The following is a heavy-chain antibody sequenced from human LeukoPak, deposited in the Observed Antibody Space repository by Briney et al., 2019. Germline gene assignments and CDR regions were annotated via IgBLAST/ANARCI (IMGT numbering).Heavy chain of an antibody. J-gene: IGHJ4*02. CDR1: GYTFTNYG. V-gene: IGHV1-18*01. D-gene: IGHD1-1*01. CDR2: ISGYNGNT. CDR3: ARGTATKRFFDY. Sequence: ASAKVSCKASGYTFTNYGISWVRQAPGQGLEWMGWISGYNGNTNYAQKLQGRVTMTTGTSTSTAYMEVRSLRSDDTAVYYCARGTATKRFFDYWGQGTLVTVSS.